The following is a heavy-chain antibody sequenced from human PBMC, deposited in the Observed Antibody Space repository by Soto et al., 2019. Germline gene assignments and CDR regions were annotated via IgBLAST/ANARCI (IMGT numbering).Heavy chain of an antibody. D-gene: IGHD3-9*01. CDR1: GFTFSSYS. V-gene: IGHV3-15*07. CDR2: IKSKTDGGTT. Sequence: PGGSLRLSCAASGFTFSSYSMNWVRQAPGKGLDWVGRIKSKTDGGTTDYAAPVNGRFTISRDDSKNTLYLQLSSLKTEDTAVYYCTTDLLRYFDWLSIGPDYWGQGTLVTVSS. J-gene: IGHJ4*02. CDR3: TTDLLRYFDWLSIGPDY.